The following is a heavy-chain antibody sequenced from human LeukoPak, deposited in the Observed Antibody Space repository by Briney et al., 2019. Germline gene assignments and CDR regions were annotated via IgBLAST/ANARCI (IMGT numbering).Heavy chain of an antibody. J-gene: IGHJ6*03. CDR3: ASGKGFYYDSSGYYWLYYMDV. V-gene: IGHV4-39*01. CDR2: FYDSGNT. CDR1: GASISSSSYY. D-gene: IGHD3-22*01. Sequence: ASETLSLTCTVSGASISSSSYYWGWIRQPPGKGREWIGRFYDSGNTYYNPSLKIRVTISVDTSNNQFSMKLSSVTAADTAVYYCASGKGFYYDSSGYYWLYYMDVWGKGTTVTVSS.